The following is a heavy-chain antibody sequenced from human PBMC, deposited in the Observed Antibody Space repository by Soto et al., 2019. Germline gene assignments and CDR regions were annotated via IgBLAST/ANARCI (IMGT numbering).Heavy chain of an antibody. CDR3: AMHRREWLEEYFQH. CDR1: GFTFGDYG. Sequence: GGSLRLSCVGSGFTFGDYGMQWVRLAPGKGLEWVAVISYEGSSRHYADSVKGRFTISRDNTKNTLYLQMDSLRPEDTAVYYCAMHRREWLEEYFQHWGQGTPVTVSS. D-gene: IGHD6-19*01. V-gene: IGHV3-30*03. CDR2: ISYEGSSR. J-gene: IGHJ1*01.